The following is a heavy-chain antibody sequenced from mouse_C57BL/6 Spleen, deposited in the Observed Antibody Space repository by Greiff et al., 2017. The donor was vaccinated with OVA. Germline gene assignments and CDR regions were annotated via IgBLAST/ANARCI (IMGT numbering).Heavy chain of an antibody. J-gene: IGHJ3*01. Sequence: QVQLQQSGPELVKPGASVKISCKASGYAFSSSWMNWVKQRPGKGLEWIGRIYPGDGDTNYNGKFKGKATLTADKSSSTAYMQLSSLTSEDSAVYFCARGDDGYGAWFAYWGQGTLVTVSA. CDR1: GYAFSSSW. CDR3: ARGDDGYGAWFAY. CDR2: IYPGDGDT. V-gene: IGHV1-82*01. D-gene: IGHD2-3*01.